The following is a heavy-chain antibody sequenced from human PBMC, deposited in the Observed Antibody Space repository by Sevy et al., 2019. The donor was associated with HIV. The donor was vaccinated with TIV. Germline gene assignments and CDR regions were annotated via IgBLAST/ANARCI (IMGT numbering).Heavy chain of an antibody. J-gene: IGHJ4*02. CDR1: GFTFSSYA. CDR3: AKRRYYDFWSGDDY. Sequence: GGSLRLSCAASGFTFSSYAMSWVRQAPEKGLEWVSAISGSGGSTYYADSVKGRFTISRDNSKNTLYLQMNSLRAEDTAVYYCAKRRYYDFWSGDDYWGQGTLVTVSS. D-gene: IGHD3-3*01. CDR2: ISGSGGST. V-gene: IGHV3-23*01.